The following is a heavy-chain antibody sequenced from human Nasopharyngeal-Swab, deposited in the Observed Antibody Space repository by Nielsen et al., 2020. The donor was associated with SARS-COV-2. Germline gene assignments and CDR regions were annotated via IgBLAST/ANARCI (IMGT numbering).Heavy chain of an antibody. CDR1: GGTFSSYA. Sequence: SVQVSCKASGGTFSSYAIICVRQPPGQGLEWMGRIIPILGIANYAQKFQGRVTITADKSTSTAYMELSSLRSEDTAVYYCAVPAATGYYYGMDVWGQGTTVTVSS. D-gene: IGHD2-2*01. CDR3: AVPAATGYYYGMDV. V-gene: IGHV1-69*04. CDR2: IIPILGIA. J-gene: IGHJ6*02.